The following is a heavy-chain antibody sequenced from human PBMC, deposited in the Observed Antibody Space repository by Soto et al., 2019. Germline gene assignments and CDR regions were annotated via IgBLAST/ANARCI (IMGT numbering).Heavy chain of an antibody. V-gene: IGHV4-31*03. J-gene: IGHJ4*02. D-gene: IGHD5-12*01. CDR1: GASITSGGYY. CDR3: ARAENERAGIYRHPDY. CDR2: IYYSVTT. Sequence: QVQLQESGPGLVKPSQTLSLTCTVSGASITSGGYYWSWIRQHPGKGLEWIGYIYYSVTTYYNPSLKSRVTISVNSSNNQSSLNLSSVAAADTAVYYCARAENERAGIYRHPDYWGQGTLVTVSS.